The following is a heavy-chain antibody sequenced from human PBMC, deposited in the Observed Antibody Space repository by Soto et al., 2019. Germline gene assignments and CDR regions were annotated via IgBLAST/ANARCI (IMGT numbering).Heavy chain of an antibody. V-gene: IGHV3-21*01. CDR1: GFTFSSYS. J-gene: IGHJ4*02. D-gene: IGHD6-13*01. CDR2: ISSSSSYI. Sequence: EVQLVESGGGLVKPGGSLRLSCAASGFTFSSYSMNWVRQAPGKGLEWVSSISSSSSYIYYADSVKGRFTISRDNAKNSLYLQMNSLRAEDTAVYYCARDAGVAIAAAGTHFDYWGQGTLVTVSS. CDR3: ARDAGVAIAAAGTHFDY.